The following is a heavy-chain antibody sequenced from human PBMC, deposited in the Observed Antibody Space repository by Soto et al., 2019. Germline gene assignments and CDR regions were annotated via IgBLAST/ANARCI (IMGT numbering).Heavy chain of an antibody. CDR1: GFNFSNYA. J-gene: IGHJ4*02. V-gene: IGHV3-23*01. D-gene: IGHD3-16*01. CDR2: ISATGGGT. CDR3: AKDRRAGGNSAFYFDF. Sequence: GGSLRLSCAASGFNFSNYAMSWVRQAPGKGLEWVSLISATGGGTYYADSVKGRFTISRDNSHNTLYLQVHSLTAEDTAVYYCAKDRRAGGNSAFYFDFWGQGAQVTVSS.